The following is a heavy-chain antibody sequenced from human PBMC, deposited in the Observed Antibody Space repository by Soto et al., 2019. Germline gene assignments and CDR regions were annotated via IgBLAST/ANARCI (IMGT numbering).Heavy chain of an antibody. CDR3: ARADVEMATISV. CDR1: CCSISSGYY. D-gene: IGHD5-12*01. CDR2: IYHSGST. J-gene: IGHJ4*02. Sequence: LSLTCAVCCCSISSGYYCVWIRQPPGKGLEWIGSIYHSGSTYYNPSLKSRVTISVDTSKNQFSLKLSSVTAADTAVYYCARADVEMATISVWGQGTLVTVSS. V-gene: IGHV4-38-2*01.